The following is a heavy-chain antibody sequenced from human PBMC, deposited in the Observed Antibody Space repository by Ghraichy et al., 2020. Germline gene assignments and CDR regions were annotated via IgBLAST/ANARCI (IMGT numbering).Heavy chain of an antibody. D-gene: IGHD4-17*01. CDR2: IKQDGSEK. Sequence: GESLNISCAASGFTFSSYWMSWVRQAPGKGLEWVANIKQDGSEKYYVDSVKGRFTISRDNAKNSLYLQMNSLRAEDTAVYYCARFLSHWQSYGDYANWFDPWGQGTLVTVSS. CDR3: ARFLSHWQSYGDYANWFDP. CDR1: GFTFSSYW. J-gene: IGHJ5*02. V-gene: IGHV3-7*01.